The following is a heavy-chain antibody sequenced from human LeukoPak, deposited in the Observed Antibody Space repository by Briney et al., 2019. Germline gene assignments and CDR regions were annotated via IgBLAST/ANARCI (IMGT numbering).Heavy chain of an antibody. CDR1: GGHISSYY. CDR2: IYNSGIT. D-gene: IGHD1-26*01. V-gene: IGHV4-59*01. Sequence: SETLSLTCTLSGGHISSYYWSWIRQPPGKGLEWIGYIYNSGITNYNPSLKSRVTISVDTSKNQFFLKVSSVTAADTALYFCARLLSGGFYDYWGQGAQVTVSS. J-gene: IGHJ4*02. CDR3: ARLLSGGFYDY.